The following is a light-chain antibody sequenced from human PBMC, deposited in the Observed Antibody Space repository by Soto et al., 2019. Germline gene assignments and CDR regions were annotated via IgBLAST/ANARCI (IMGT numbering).Light chain of an antibody. V-gene: IGLV2-23*01. J-gene: IGLJ1*01. Sequence: QSVLAQPASVSGSPGQSITISCTGASGYVGTYSLVSWYQQHPGKAPKVVIYEGHKRPSGVPDRFSGSTSVNTASLTISGLQTDHEADYYCCLYVGATTYVFGNGTRSP. CDR2: EGH. CDR1: SGYVGTYSL. CDR3: CLYVGATTYV.